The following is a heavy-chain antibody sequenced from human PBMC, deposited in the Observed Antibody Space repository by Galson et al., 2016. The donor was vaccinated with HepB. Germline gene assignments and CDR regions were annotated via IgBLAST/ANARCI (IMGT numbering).Heavy chain of an antibody. Sequence: SLRLSCAASGFTFSSYSMHWVRQAPGHGLEWVSAISSTSHSTYYADSVKGRFTISRDNAKNTLFLQMDSLKIDDTAVYYCAKGWSGPDSWGQGTLVTVSS. D-gene: IGHD3-3*01. V-gene: IGHV3-23*01. CDR1: GFTFSSYS. J-gene: IGHJ4*02. CDR2: ISSTSHST. CDR3: AKGWSGPDS.